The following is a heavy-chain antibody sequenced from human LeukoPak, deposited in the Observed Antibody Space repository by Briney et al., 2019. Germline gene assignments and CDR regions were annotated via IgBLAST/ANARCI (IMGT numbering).Heavy chain of an antibody. Sequence: SETLSLTCTVSGGSISSYHWSWVRQPAGKGLEWIGRFFPSGITNYNPSLKSRVAMSIDTSKNQFSLKLSSVTAADTAVYYCAREVRFWSGHSPGMDVWGQGTTVTVSS. V-gene: IGHV4-4*07. CDR3: AREVRFWSGHSPGMDV. CDR2: FFPSGIT. D-gene: IGHD3-3*01. CDR1: GGSISSYH. J-gene: IGHJ6*02.